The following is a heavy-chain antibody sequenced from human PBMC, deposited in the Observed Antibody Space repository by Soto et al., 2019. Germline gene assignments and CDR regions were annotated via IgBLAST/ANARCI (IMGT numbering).Heavy chain of an antibody. Sequence: GASVKVSCKASGGTFSSYAISWVRQAPGQGLEWMGGIIPIFGTANYAQKFQGRVTITADESTSTAYMELSSLRSEDTAVYYCAREVAASYPSKGYYYGMDVWGQGTTVTVSS. J-gene: IGHJ6*02. CDR2: IIPIFGTA. CDR3: AREVAASYPSKGYYYGMDV. D-gene: IGHD2-15*01. CDR1: GGTFSSYA. V-gene: IGHV1-69*13.